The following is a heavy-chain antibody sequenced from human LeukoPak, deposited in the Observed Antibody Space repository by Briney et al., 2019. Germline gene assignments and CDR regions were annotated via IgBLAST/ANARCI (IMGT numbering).Heavy chain of an antibody. Sequence: ASVKVSCKASGGTFSSYAISWVRQAPGKGLEWMGGFDPEDGETIYAQKFQGRVTMTEDTSTDTAYMELSSLRSEDTAVYYCATVSRQRWLQLPSDYWGPGTLVTVSS. CDR3: ATVSRQRWLQLPSDY. CDR2: FDPEDGET. J-gene: IGHJ4*02. CDR1: GGTFSSYA. D-gene: IGHD5-24*01. V-gene: IGHV1-24*01.